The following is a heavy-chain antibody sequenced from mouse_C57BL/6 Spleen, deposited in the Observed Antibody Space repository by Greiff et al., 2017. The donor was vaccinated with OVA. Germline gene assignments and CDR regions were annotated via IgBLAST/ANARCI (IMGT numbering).Heavy chain of an antibody. D-gene: IGHD2-3*01. CDR2: INPSSGYT. J-gene: IGHJ3*01. V-gene: IGHV1-4*01. CDR3: ASGDGYPFAY. Sequence: VQLVESGAELARPGASVKMSCKASGYTFTSYTMHWVKQRPGQGLEWIGYINPSSGYTKYNQKFKDKATLTADKSSSTAYMQLSSLTSEDSAVYYCASGDGYPFAYWGQGTLVTVSA. CDR1: GYTFTSYT.